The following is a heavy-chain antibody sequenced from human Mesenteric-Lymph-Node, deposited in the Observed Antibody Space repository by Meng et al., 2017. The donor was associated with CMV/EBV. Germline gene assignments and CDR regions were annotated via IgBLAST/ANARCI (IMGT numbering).Heavy chain of an antibody. CDR2: ANPNSGNT. J-gene: IGHJ4*02. D-gene: IGHD3-10*01. V-gene: IGHV1-8*01. Sequence: YNFNYYDMNWVRQATGQGLEWMGWANPNSGNTGYAQKFQGRVTMTMDASTNTAYMELSSLTVEDTAVYYCATELITLDRGVYSEFEYWGQGTLVTVSS. CDR3: ATELITLDRGVYSEFEY. CDR1: YNFNYYD.